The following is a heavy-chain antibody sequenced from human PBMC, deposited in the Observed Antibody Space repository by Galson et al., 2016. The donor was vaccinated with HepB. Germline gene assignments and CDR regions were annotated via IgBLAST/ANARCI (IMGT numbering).Heavy chain of an antibody. CDR3: ARGSGDAFDI. CDR1: SGSISTYY. CDR2: VSYSGIT. J-gene: IGHJ3*02. V-gene: IGHV4-59*13. Sequence: SETLSLTCTVSSGSISTYYWTWIRQTPGKGLEWLGYVSYSGITNYNPSLTSRVTISVDMSKNQFSLRLKSVTAADTAFYYCARGSGDAFDIWGQGTMVTVSS.